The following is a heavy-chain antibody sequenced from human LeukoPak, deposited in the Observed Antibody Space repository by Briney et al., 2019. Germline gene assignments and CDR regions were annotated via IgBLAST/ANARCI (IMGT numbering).Heavy chain of an antibody. J-gene: IGHJ5*02. D-gene: IGHD1-1*01. CDR3: ARVGRNWFDP. Sequence: GGSLRLSCAASGLTFSDSYMIWIRQAPGKGLEWVSYISSSGSAIYYADSVKGRFTISRDNAKNSLSLQMNSLRAEDTAVYYCARVGRNWFDPWGQGTLVTVSS. CDR1: GLTFSDSY. V-gene: IGHV3-11*01. CDR2: ISSSGSAI.